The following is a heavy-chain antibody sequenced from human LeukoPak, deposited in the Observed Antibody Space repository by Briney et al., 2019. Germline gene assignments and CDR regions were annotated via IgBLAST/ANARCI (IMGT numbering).Heavy chain of an antibody. D-gene: IGHD1-26*01. V-gene: IGHV3-23*01. CDR3: ANNGRVVDY. Sequence: GGSLRLSCAASGFTFSSYALSWVRQAPGKGLEWVSVISNSGGSPYYADSEKGRFTISRDNSKNTLYLQMNSLRAEDTAVYYCANNGRVVDYWGQGTLVTVSS. CDR1: GFTFSSYA. J-gene: IGHJ4*02. CDR2: ISNSGGSP.